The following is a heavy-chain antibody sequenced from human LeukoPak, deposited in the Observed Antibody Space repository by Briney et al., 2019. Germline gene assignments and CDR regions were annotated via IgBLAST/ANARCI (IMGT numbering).Heavy chain of an antibody. D-gene: IGHD3-16*02. Sequence: ASVKVSCKASGYTFTSYGISWVRQAPGQGLEWMGWISAYNGNTNYAQKFQGRVTITRNTSISTAYMELSSLRSEDTAVYYCARGVMITFGGVIVIQFYFDYWGQGTLVTVSS. CDR3: ARGVMITFGGVIVIQFYFDY. J-gene: IGHJ4*02. CDR1: GYTFTSYG. CDR2: ISAYNGNT. V-gene: IGHV1-18*01.